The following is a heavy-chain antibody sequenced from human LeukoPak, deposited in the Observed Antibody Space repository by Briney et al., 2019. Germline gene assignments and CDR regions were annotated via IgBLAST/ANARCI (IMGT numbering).Heavy chain of an antibody. CDR1: GFTFSSYA. CDR3: VREDTPATANY. V-gene: IGHV3-23*01. D-gene: IGHD2-21*02. J-gene: IGHJ4*02. Sequence: GGSLRLSCAASGFTFSSYAMSWVRQAPGKGLEWVSAISGGGDITYYADSVRGRFTISRDNSKDTLFLQMHSLRPGDTAVYYCVREDTPATANYWGQGTLVTISS. CDR2: ISGGGDIT.